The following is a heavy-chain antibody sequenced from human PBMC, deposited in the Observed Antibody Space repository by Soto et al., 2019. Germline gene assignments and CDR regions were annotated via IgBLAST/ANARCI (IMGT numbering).Heavy chain of an antibody. CDR1: ESDG. J-gene: IGHJ6*02. V-gene: IGHV1-18*01. CDR3: ANRGNPLMDV. CDR2: SNRYNGIT. Sequence: QVQLVHSGSELKNPGAPEKISCKVPESDGITWVRQARGQGLEWMGWSNRYNGITNYAYKFQDRVTMTTDTTTRSGYMELRSMTSDDTAGYYCANRGNPLMDVWGQGTTVTVSS.